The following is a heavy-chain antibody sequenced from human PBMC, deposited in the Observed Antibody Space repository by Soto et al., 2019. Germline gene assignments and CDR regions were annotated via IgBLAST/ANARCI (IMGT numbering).Heavy chain of an antibody. D-gene: IGHD2-15*01. V-gene: IGHV3-23*01. J-gene: IGHJ4*02. Sequence: PGGSLRLSCAASGFTFSRYAMTWVRQAPGKGLEWVSTISGSGDSTYYADSVKGRFTISRDNSKNTLYLQMNSLRAEDSAVYYCAKDRGYSSGNEPIDYWGQGTLVTVSS. CDR2: ISGSGDST. CDR3: AKDRGYSSGNEPIDY. CDR1: GFTFSRYA.